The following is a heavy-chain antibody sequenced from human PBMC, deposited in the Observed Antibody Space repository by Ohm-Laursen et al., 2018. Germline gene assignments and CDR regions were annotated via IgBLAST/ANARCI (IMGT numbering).Heavy chain of an antibody. CDR3: AKAHLKNLDY. V-gene: IGHV3-33*06. J-gene: IGHJ4*02. CDR1: GFTFSSYG. D-gene: IGHD1-14*01. Sequence: SLRLSCTASGFTFSSYGMHWVRQAPGKGLEWVAVIWYDGSNKYYADSVKGRFTISRDNSKNTLYLQMNSLRAEDTAVYYCAKAHLKNLDYWGQGSLVTVSS. CDR2: IWYDGSNK.